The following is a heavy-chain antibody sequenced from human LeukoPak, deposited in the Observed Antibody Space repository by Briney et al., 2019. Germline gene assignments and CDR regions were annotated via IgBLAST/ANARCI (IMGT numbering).Heavy chain of an antibody. CDR1: GGSISSYY. J-gene: IGHJ5*02. V-gene: IGHV4-4*07. CDR2: IYTSGST. D-gene: IGHD3-10*01. Sequence: SETLSLTCTVSGGSISSYYWIWIRQPAGKGLEWIGRIYTSGSTNYNPSLKSRVTMSVDTSKNQFSLKLSSVTAADTAVYYCARDWGDGSGSYWVPNWFDPWGQGTLVTVSS. CDR3: ARDWGDGSGSYWVPNWFDP.